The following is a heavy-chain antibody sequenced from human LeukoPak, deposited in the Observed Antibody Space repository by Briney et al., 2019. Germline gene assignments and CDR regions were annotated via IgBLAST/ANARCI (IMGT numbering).Heavy chain of an antibody. CDR3: ARVRGYSYGYAPRAPDY. V-gene: IGHV5-51*01. CDR2: FYPGDSDT. CDR1: GYSFSSYW. Sequence: GESLMIFCWGSGYSFSSYWSGWVRRLPGEGLEWMVIFYPGDSDTRYSPSFQGQVTISADKSISTAYLQWSSLKASDTAMYYCARVRGYSYGYAPRAPDYWGQGTLVTVSS. D-gene: IGHD5-18*01. J-gene: IGHJ4*02.